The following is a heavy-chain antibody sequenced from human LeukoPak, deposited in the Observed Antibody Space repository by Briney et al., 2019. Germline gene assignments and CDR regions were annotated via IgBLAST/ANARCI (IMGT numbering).Heavy chain of an antibody. D-gene: IGHD3-22*01. Sequence: PSETLSLTCAVYGGSFSGYYWSWIRQPPGKGLEWIGEINHSGSTNYNPSLKSRVTISVDTSKNQFSLKLSSVTAADTAVYYCARGSAGPLRGYYDSSGYYYKHYYYYYYMDVWGKGTTVTISS. J-gene: IGHJ6*03. CDR1: GGSFSGYY. V-gene: IGHV4-34*01. CDR2: INHSGST. CDR3: ARGSAGPLRGYYDSSGYYYKHYYYYYYMDV.